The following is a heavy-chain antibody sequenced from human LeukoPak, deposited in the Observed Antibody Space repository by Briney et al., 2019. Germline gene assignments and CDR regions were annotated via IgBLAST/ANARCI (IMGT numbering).Heavy chain of an antibody. CDR3: ARGLPPYDFWSGYYRMHFDY. Sequence: PSETLSLTCAVYGGSFSGYYWSWIRQPPGKGREWIGEINHSGSTNYNPSLKSRVTISVDTSKNQFSLKLSSVTAADTAVYYCARGLPPYDFWSGYYRMHFDYWGQGTLVTVSS. J-gene: IGHJ4*02. CDR2: INHSGST. V-gene: IGHV4-34*01. CDR1: GGSFSGYY. D-gene: IGHD3-3*01.